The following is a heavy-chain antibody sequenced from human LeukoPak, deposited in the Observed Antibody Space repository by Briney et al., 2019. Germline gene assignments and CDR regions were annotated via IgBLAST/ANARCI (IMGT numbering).Heavy chain of an antibody. D-gene: IGHD2-15*01. CDR1: GYTFTGYY. CDR2: INPNSGGT. Sequence: ASVKVSCKASGYTFTGYYMHWVRQAPGQGLEWMRWINPNSGGTNYAQKFQGRVTMTRDTSISTAYMELSRLRSDDTAVYYCARLYSGSCYPARGGQGTLVTVSS. V-gene: IGHV1-2*02. CDR3: ARLYSGSCYPAR. J-gene: IGHJ4*02.